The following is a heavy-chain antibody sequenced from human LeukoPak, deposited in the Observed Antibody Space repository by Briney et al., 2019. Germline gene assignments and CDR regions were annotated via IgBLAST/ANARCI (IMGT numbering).Heavy chain of an antibody. J-gene: IGHJ4*01. V-gene: IGHV4-59*11. CDR1: GGSISSHY. CDR2: IYYSGST. CDR3: AGGKTVTTYY. D-gene: IGHD4-11*01. Sequence: PSETLSLTCTVSGGSISSHYWSWIRQPPGKGLEWIGYIYYSGSTNYNPSLKSRVTISVDTSKNQFSLKLSSVTAADTAVYYCAGGKTVTTYYWGQETWSPSPQ.